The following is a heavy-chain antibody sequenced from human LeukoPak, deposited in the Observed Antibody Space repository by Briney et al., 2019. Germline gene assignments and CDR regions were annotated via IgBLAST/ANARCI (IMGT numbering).Heavy chain of an antibody. CDR3: ARDLVAARGYWFDP. Sequence: PSETLSLTCTVSGGSISSYYWSWIRQPAGKGLEWIGRIYTSGSTNYNPSLKGRVTMSVDTSKNQFSLKLSSVTAADTAVYYCARDLVAARGYWFDPWGQGTLVTVSS. D-gene: IGHD6-6*01. CDR1: GGSISSYY. CDR2: IYTSGST. J-gene: IGHJ5*02. V-gene: IGHV4-4*07.